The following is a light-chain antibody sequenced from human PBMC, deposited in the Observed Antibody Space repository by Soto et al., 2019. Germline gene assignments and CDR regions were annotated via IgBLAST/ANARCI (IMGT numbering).Light chain of an antibody. CDR2: EDD. J-gene: IGLJ1*01. CDR3: QAWDSSTAV. Sequence: SYELTQTPSVSVSPGQTASITCSGDKLGDKFACWYQQKPGQSPVLVMYEDDKRPSGIPERFSGSNSGNTATLTISGTQPMDEAVYYCQAWDSSTAVFGTGTKVTVL. CDR1: KLGDKF. V-gene: IGLV3-1*01.